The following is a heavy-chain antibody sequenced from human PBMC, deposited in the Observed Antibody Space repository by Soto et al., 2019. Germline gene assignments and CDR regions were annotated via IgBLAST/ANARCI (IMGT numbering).Heavy chain of an antibody. J-gene: IGHJ4*02. D-gene: IGHD6-6*01. V-gene: IGHV4-59*01. CDR2: IYYVGRT. Sequence: SETRSLTCTVSGAAISSYYWTWIRQPPGKGLEWIGYIYYVGRTTYSPSLKSRVTVSVDPSKNQFSLKLNSVTAADTAIYYCASIDYSSSSYSFEYWGQGTLVTVSS. CDR1: GAAISSYY. CDR3: ASIDYSSSSYSFEY.